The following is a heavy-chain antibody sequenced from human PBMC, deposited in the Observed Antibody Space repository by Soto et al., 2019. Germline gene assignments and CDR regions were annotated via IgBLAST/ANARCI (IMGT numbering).Heavy chain of an antibody. Sequence: PGGSLRLSCVASGFTFNTYWMSWVRQAPGKGLEWVANMKEDGSDKYYVDSVKGRFTISRDNAKNLLYLQMNSLGAGDTAMYYCARFTRGSSGDYWGQGTLVTVSS. V-gene: IGHV3-7*01. D-gene: IGHD6-25*01. CDR3: ARFTRGSSGDY. CDR2: MKEDGSDK. J-gene: IGHJ4*02. CDR1: GFTFNTYW.